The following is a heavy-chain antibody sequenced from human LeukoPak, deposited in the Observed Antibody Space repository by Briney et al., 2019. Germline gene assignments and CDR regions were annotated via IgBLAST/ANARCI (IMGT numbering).Heavy chain of an antibody. CDR2: ISGSGGST. Sequence: PSGGSLRLSCAASGFTFSSYAMSWVRQAPGKGLEWVSAISGSGGSTYYADSVKGRFTISRDTSKNTLYLQMNSLRAEDTAVYYCAKCGIVGATNLDYWGQGTLVTVSS. J-gene: IGHJ4*02. V-gene: IGHV3-23*01. CDR3: AKCGIVGATNLDY. D-gene: IGHD1-26*01. CDR1: GFTFSSYA.